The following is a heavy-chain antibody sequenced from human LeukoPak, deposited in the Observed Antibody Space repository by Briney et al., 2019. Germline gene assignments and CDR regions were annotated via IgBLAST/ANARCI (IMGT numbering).Heavy chain of an antibody. CDR3: AKGGMVRGEYDY. CDR2: ISGSGGST. Sequence: GGSLRLSCAASGFTFSSYVMGWVRQAPGKGLEWISGISGSGGSTYYADSVKGRFTISRDNSKNTLYLQMNTLRVEDTAVYYCAKGGMVRGEYDYWGQGTLVTVSS. V-gene: IGHV3-23*01. D-gene: IGHD3-10*01. CDR1: GFTFSSYV. J-gene: IGHJ4*01.